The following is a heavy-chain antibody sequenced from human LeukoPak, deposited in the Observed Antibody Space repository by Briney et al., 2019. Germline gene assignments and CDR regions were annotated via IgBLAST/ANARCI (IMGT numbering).Heavy chain of an antibody. CDR1: GFTFTDYP. CDR3: ARDQRYAFDY. D-gene: IGHD3-9*01. V-gene: IGHV3-48*02. J-gene: IGHJ4*02. CDR2: IRTSAEGANYA. Sequence: GGSLRLSCATSGFTFTDYPMNWVRQAPGKGLEWVSNIRTSAEGANYAYYADSVKGRVTTSRDDAKNTLYLQMNSLRDDDTAVYYCARDQRYAFDYWGQGILVAVSS.